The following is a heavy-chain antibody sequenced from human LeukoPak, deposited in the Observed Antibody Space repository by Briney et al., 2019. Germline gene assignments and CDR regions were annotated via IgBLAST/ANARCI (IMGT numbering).Heavy chain of an antibody. D-gene: IGHD5-24*01. J-gene: IGHJ4*02. CDR1: GGSISRYY. V-gene: IGHV4-59*08. CDR3: ARHVKDGYNFIDY. Sequence: PSETLSLACTVSGGSISRYYWSWIRQPPGKGLEWIGYIYYSGSTNSNPSLKSRVTISVDTSKNQFSLKLSSVTAADTAVCYCARHVKDGYNFIDYWGQGTLVTVSS. CDR2: IYYSGST.